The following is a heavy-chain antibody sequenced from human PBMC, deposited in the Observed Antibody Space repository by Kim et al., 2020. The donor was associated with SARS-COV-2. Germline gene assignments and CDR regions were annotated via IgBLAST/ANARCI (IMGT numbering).Heavy chain of an antibody. J-gene: IGHJ6*02. Sequence: SETLSLTCAVYGGSFSGYYWSWIRQPPGKWLEWIGEINHSGSTNYNPSLKSRVTISVDTSKNQFSLKLSSVTAADTAVYYCARGFRAGPFGEFGMDVWGQGTTVTVSS. CDR1: GGSFSGYY. CDR3: ARGFRAGPFGEFGMDV. D-gene: IGHD3-10*01. V-gene: IGHV4-34*01. CDR2: INHSGST.